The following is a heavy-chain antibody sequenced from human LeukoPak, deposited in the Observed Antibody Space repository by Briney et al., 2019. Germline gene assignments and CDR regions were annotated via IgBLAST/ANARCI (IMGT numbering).Heavy chain of an antibody. J-gene: IGHJ4*02. V-gene: IGHV3-7*01. CDR2: IKQDGSEK. CDR1: GFTFSSYW. D-gene: IGHD3-22*01. Sequence: GGSLRLSCAASGFTFSSYWMSWVRQAPGKGLEWVANIKQDGSEKYYVDSVKGRFTISRDNAKNTLFLEMSTLRVEDTAVYYCARESLWSDSSGYSPSLNYWGQGTLVTVSS. CDR3: ARESLWSDSSGYSPSLNY.